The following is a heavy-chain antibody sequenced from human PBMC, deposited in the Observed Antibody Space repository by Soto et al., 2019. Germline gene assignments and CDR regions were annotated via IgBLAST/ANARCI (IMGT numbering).Heavy chain of an antibody. D-gene: IGHD6-19*01. J-gene: IGHJ4*02. V-gene: IGHV5-51*01. CDR2: IYPGDSDT. CDR3: AGLVLGQWQPFDY. CDR1: GYSFTSYW. Sequence: GESLKISCKGSGYSFTSYWIGWVRQMPGKGLEWMGLIYPGDSDTRYSPSFQGQVTISADKSISTAYLQWNSLKASDTAMYYCAGLVLGQWQPFDYWGQGTLVTVSS.